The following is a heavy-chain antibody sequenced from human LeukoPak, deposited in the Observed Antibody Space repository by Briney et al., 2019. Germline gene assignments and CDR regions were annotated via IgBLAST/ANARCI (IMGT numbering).Heavy chain of an antibody. V-gene: IGHV3-30*03. CDR1: GFTFNSYG. D-gene: IGHD5-18*01. Sequence: GTSLRLSCAASGFTFNSYGMNWVRQAPGKGLEWVTLISYDGDEKYYVGSVKGRFTISRDNSKRTVYLQMNGLRPEDTAIYYCVTYRQVMLPFEAWGQGTLVTVSS. CDR2: ISYDGDEK. CDR3: VTYRQVMLPFEA. J-gene: IGHJ5*02.